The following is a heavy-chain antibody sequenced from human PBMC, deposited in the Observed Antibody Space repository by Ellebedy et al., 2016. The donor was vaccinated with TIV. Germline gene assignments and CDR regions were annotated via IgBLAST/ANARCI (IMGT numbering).Heavy chain of an antibody. CDR2: ISGSGGST. CDR3: AKDMVRGVITYYYYGMDV. CDR1: GFTVSNRY. V-gene: IGHV3-23*01. D-gene: IGHD3-10*01. Sequence: PGGSLRLSCAASGFTVSNRYMSWVRQAPGKGLEWVSAISGSGGSTYYADSVKGRFTISRDNSKNTLYLQMNSLRAEDTAVYYCAKDMVRGVITYYYYGMDVWGQGTTVTVSS. J-gene: IGHJ6*02.